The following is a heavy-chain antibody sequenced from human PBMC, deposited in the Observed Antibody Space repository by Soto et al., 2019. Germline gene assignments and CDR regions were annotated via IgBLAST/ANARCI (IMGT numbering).Heavy chain of an antibody. CDR1: GGSISSYY. J-gene: IGHJ4*02. V-gene: IGHV4-59*08. D-gene: IGHD2-8*01. Sequence: SETLSLTCTVSGGSISSYYWSWIRQPPGKGLEWIGYIYYSGSTNYNPSLKSRVTISVDTPKNQFSLKLSSVTAADTAVYYCARQTLGYCTNGVCAPYDYWGQGTLVTVSS. CDR3: ARQTLGYCTNGVCAPYDY. CDR2: IYYSGST.